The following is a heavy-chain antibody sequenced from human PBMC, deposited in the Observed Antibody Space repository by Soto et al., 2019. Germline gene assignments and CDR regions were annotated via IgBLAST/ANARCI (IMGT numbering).Heavy chain of an antibody. Sequence: GGSLRLSCAASGFTFSSYGMHWVRQAPGKGLEWVAVISYDGSNKYYADSVKGRFTISRDNSKNTLFLQMNSLTPEDTAVYYCVKEGLLKYQLLSFFDYWGQGTPVTVSS. D-gene: IGHD2-2*01. CDR1: GFTFSSYG. J-gene: IGHJ4*02. CDR3: VKEGLLKYQLLSFFDY. CDR2: ISYDGSNK. V-gene: IGHV3-30*18.